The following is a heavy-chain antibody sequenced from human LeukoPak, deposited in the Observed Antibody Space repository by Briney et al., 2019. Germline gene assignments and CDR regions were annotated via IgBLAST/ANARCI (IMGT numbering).Heavy chain of an antibody. CDR1: GFTFSSYA. Sequence: GGSLRLSCAASGFTFSSYAMSWVRQAPGKGLEWVSAISGSGGSTYYADSVKGRFTISRDNSKNTLYLQMNSLRAEDTAVYYCAKDSTIYPLLLYESWGQGTLVTVSS. D-gene: IGHD2-2*02. CDR3: AKDSTIYPLLLYES. J-gene: IGHJ5*02. CDR2: ISGSGGST. V-gene: IGHV3-23*01.